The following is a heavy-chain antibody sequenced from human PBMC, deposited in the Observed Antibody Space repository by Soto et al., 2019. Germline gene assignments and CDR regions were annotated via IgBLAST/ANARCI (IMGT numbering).Heavy chain of an antibody. CDR2: IYYSGST. D-gene: IGHD4-17*01. V-gene: IGHV4-61*01. CDR3: ARNGFRYFDY. J-gene: IGHJ4*02. CDR1: GGSVSSGSYY. Sequence: PSETLSLTCTVSGGSVSSGSYYWSWFRQPPGKGLEWIGYIYYSGSTNYNPSLKSRVTISVDTSKNQFSLKLSSVTAADTAVYYCARNGFRYFDYWGQGTLVTVSS.